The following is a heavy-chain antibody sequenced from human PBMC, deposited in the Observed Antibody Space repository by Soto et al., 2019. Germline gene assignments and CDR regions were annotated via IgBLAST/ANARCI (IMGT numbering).Heavy chain of an antibody. Sequence: ESGGGVVQPGRSLRLSCAASGFTFSDYIMHWVRQAPGEGLEWVAMVLHDGNNKYYADSVKGRFTISRDNSKNTLYLQMNSLRTEDTAMYYCARDDEDGSYCDLGYWGQGTLVTVSS. CDR1: GFTFSDYI. CDR3: ARDDEDGSYCDLGY. J-gene: IGHJ4*02. D-gene: IGHD3-10*01. CDR2: VLHDGNNK. V-gene: IGHV3-30-3*01.